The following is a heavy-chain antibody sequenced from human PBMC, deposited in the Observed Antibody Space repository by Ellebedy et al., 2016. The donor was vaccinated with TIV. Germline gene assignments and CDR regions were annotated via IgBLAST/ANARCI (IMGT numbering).Heavy chain of an antibody. J-gene: IGHJ6*02. V-gene: IGHV3-33*01. CDR3: ARAPPWVRNYGIDV. D-gene: IGHD7-27*01. CDR2: IWYDGSFK. Sequence: GESLKISCAASGFTFSTYGMHWVRQAPGKGLEWVAVIWYDGSFKYYADSVRGRFTISRDNSKHTLYLQMKSLRVEDTAVYYCARAPPWVRNYGIDVWGQGTTVTVSS. CDR1: GFTFSTYG.